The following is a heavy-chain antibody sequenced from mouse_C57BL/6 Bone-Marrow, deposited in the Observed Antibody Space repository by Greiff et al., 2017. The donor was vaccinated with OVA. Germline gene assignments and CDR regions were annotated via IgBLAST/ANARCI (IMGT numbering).Heavy chain of an antibody. V-gene: IGHV5-12*01. D-gene: IGHD4-1*01. CDR2: ISNGGGST. Sequence: DVKLVESGGGLVQPGGSLKLSCAASGFTFSDYYMYWVRQTPEKRLEWVAYISNGGGSTYYPDTVKGRFTISRDNAKNTLYLQMSRLKSEDTAMYYCARPNWDVWYFDVWGTGTTVTVSS. J-gene: IGHJ1*03. CDR1: GFTFSDYY. CDR3: ARPNWDVWYFDV.